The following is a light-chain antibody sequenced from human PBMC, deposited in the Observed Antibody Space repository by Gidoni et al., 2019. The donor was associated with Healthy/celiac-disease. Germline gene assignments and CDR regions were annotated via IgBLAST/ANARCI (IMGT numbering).Light chain of an antibody. CDR3: AAWDDSLSGFYV. J-gene: IGLJ1*01. CDR2: RNN. CDR1: SSNIGSNY. Sequence: SVLTQPPSASGTPGQRVTISCSGSSSNIGSNYVYCYQQLPGTAPKLLIYRNNQRPSGVPDRFAGSKSGTSAALAISGLRSEDEADYYCAAWDDSLSGFYVFGTGTKVTVL. V-gene: IGLV1-47*01.